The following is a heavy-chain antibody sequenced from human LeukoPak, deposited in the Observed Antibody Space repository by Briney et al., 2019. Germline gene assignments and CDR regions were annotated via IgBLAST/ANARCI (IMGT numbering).Heavy chain of an antibody. J-gene: IGHJ4*02. D-gene: IGHD6-13*01. CDR2: INPSGGT. CDR3: AREGVAGTGLDF. Sequence: ASVKVSCKASGYTFSIYNMHWVRQAPGQGLEWMGIINPSGGTSYAQKLQGRITMTRDTSTSTLYMELSSLRSEDTAVYYCAREGVAGTGLDFWGQGTLVTVSS. V-gene: IGHV1-46*01. CDR1: GYTFSIYN.